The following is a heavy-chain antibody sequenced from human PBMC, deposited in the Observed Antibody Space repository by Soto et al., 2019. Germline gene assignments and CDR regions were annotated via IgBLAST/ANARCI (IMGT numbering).Heavy chain of an antibody. CDR3: ATPGT. V-gene: IGHV1-58*02. Sequence: SVKVSCKASGFTFINSAIQWVRQARGQRLEWMGWIVVGSGHINYAQKFQERLSITRDMSTSTAYMELSSLTLEDTAVYYCATPGTWGQGTLVTVSS. J-gene: IGHJ4*02. CDR2: IVVGSGHI. D-gene: IGHD1-1*01. CDR1: GFTFINSA.